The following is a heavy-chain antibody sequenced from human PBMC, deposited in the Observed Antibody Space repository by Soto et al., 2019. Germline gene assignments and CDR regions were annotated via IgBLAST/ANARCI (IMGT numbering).Heavy chain of an antibody. CDR3: AKDPAERITIFGVVTPSRSAVTTNWFDP. CDR1: GCTFSSYA. V-gene: IGHV3-23*01. CDR2: ISGSGGST. Sequence: GGSLRLSCAASGCTFSSYAMSWVRQDPGKGLEWVSAISGSGGSTYYADPVKGRFTIYSDNSKNTRYLQMNSMRAEDTAVYYCAKDPAERITIFGVVTPSRSAVTTNWFDPWGQGTLVTVSS. J-gene: IGHJ5*02. D-gene: IGHD3-3*01.